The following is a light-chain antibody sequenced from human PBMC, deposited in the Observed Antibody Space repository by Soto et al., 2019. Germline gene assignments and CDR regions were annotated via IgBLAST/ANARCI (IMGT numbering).Light chain of an antibody. V-gene: IGLV1-40*01. CDR3: QSYDSSLSGYV. Sequence: QSVLTQPPSVSGAPGQRVTISCTGSSSNIGAGYDVHWYQQLPGTAPKLLIYGNSNRPSGVPDRFSGSKSGTSASLAITALQAEYEADYYCQSYDSSLSGYVFGTGTKLTVL. CDR2: GNS. J-gene: IGLJ1*01. CDR1: SSNIGAGYD.